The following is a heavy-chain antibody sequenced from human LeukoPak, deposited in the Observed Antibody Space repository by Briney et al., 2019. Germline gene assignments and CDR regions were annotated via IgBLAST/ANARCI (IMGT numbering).Heavy chain of an antibody. CDR1: GFTFSSYS. D-gene: IGHD2-2*01. J-gene: IGHJ6*02. V-gene: IGHV3-21*01. CDR3: ARGEAYAYYYYGMDV. Sequence: GGSLRLSCAASGFTFSSYSMNWVRQAPGKGLEWVSSISGSSTYIYYADSVKGRFTISRDNAKNTLYLQMNSLRAEDTAVYYCARGEAYAYYYYGMDVWGQGTTVTVSS. CDR2: ISGSSTYI.